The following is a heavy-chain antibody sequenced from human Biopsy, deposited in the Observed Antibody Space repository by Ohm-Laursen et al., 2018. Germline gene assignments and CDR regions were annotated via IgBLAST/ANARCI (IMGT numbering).Heavy chain of an antibody. V-gene: IGHV4-4*07. J-gene: IGHJ4*02. CDR2: LYTSGDT. Sequence: GTLSLTCPVSSGLISNYYWSWIRQPAGKGLEWIGRLYTSGDTNYNPSLKSRVSVSEDTSKNQFSLRLTSVTAADTAVYYCARGPKRLTGTSYFEDWGRGILVTVSS. CDR3: ARGPKRLTGTSYFED. D-gene: IGHD1-7*01. CDR1: SGLISNYY.